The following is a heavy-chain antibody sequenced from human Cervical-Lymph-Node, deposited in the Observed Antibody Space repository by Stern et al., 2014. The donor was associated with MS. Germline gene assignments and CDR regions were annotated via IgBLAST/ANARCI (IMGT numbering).Heavy chain of an antibody. CDR1: GFTFSRYG. J-gene: IGHJ4*02. D-gene: IGHD2-8*01. CDR2: ISYDGNHK. Sequence: MQLVESGGAVVQPGRSLRLSCAASGFTFSRYGMHWVRQAPGKGLEWVTVISYDGNHKYYAASVKGRFTISRDNSKNTLHLQMNSVTPDDTAIYYCARDYEDTSMLFDHWGQGTLVTVSS. CDR3: ARDYEDTSMLFDH. V-gene: IGHV3-30*03.